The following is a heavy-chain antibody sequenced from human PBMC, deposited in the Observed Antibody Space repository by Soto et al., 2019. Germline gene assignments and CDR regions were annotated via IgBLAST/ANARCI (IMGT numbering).Heavy chain of an antibody. CDR3: ARVRQGCSANNCYFDP. Sequence: QVHLQESGPGLVEPSGTLSLTCTFSGGSVRAPDLWNWVRQSPDKGLEWIAEVHISGHSNYNPSLRSRVSVSIDSSKNQFYLNLSPVTAADTAIYYGARVRQGCSANNCYFDPWGQGTQVTISS. D-gene: IGHD1-1*01. CDR1: GGSVRAPDL. J-gene: IGHJ5*01. CDR2: VHISGHS. V-gene: IGHV4-4*02.